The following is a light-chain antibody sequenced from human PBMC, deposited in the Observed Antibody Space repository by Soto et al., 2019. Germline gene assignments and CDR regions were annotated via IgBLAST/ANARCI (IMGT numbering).Light chain of an antibody. CDR3: ALASSLPST. J-gene: IGKJ1*01. CDR2: AAS. V-gene: IGKV1-12*01. Sequence: TLSPAAVSSTKKDRITITCRASQDIGGRLAWFQQKPGKAPQYLIQAASILQSGVPSRFSGSGSGTEFILTINNLQAEDFIRYCSALASSLPSTFCLRTK. CDR1: QDIGGR.